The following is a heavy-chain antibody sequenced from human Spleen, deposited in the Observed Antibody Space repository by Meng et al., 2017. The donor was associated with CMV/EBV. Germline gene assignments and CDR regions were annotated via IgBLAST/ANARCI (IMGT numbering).Heavy chain of an antibody. V-gene: IGHV3-23*01. J-gene: IGHJ5*01. D-gene: IGHD2-2*02. CDR3: AKPCYISGRPNWFDS. CDR1: GFSFSSYV. CDR2: ISGSGSST. Sequence: SGFSFSSYVMTWVRQAPGKGLEWVSVISGSGSSTYYADSVKGRFTISRDNSKNTLYLQMNSLRAEDRAVYYCAKPCYISGRPNWFDSWGQGTLVTVSS.